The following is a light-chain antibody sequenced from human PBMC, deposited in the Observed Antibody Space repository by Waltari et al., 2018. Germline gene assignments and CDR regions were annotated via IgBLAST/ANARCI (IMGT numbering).Light chain of an antibody. CDR3: QQYSRFST. J-gene: IGKJ1*01. CDR1: QRIADW. CDR2: KAS. Sequence: DIQMTQSPSTLSASIGDRVTISCRASQRIADWLAWYQQKPGQPLKLLIHKASTLQGGVPSRFSGSGSGTKFTLSITSLQPDDSATYYCQQYSRFSTFGQGTKVVIK. V-gene: IGKV1-5*03.